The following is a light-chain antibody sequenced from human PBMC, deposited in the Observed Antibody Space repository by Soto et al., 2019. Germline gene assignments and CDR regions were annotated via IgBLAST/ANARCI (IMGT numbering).Light chain of an antibody. V-gene: IGLV2-14*01. CDR3: SACTASASFIL. CDR1: STNVGGNAY. J-gene: IGLJ2*01. Sequence: QSALTQPASVSGSPGQSITISCSGTSTNVGGNAYVSWYQHFPGKPPKLIIYEVSNRPSGVSNRFSGSKSGNTASLTISGLQAEDEAYYYCSACTASASFILFGGGTKVTVL. CDR2: EVS.